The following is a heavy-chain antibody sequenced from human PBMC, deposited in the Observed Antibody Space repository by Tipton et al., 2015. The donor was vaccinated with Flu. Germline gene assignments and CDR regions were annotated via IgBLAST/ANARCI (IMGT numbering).Heavy chain of an antibody. J-gene: IGHJ6*02. D-gene: IGHD2-21*02. V-gene: IGHV5-51*03. CDR3: ARPNKVTGRGATYYYFYGLDV. CDR1: GYSFTNYW. Sequence: VQLVQSGAEVKKPGESLKISCKASGYSFTNYWIAWVRQMPGKGLEWMGIIYPDDSDTRYSPSFEGQVTISADKSITTAYLQWSSLKASDTATYFWARPNKVTGRGATYYYFYGLDVWGQGTTVTVSS. CDR2: IYPDDSDT.